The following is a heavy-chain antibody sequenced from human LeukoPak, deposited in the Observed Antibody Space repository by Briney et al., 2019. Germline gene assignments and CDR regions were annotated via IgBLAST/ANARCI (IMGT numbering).Heavy chain of an antibody. J-gene: IGHJ4*02. D-gene: IGHD5-24*01. Sequence: AASVKVSCKASGGTFSSYAISWVRQAPGQGLEWMGGIIPIFGTANYAQKFQGRVTITADESTSTAYMELSSLRSEDTAVYYCARAAVEMATITDFDYWGQGTLVTVSS. CDR2: IIPIFGTA. V-gene: IGHV1-69*13. CDR1: GGTFSSYA. CDR3: ARAAVEMATITDFDY.